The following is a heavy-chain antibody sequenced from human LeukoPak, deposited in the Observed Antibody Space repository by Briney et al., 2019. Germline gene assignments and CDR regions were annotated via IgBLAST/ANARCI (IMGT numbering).Heavy chain of an antibody. CDR2: INSDSNYI. J-gene: IGHJ6*03. CDR1: GFTFSSYS. Sequence: GGSLRLSCAASGFTFSSYSMNWVRQAPGKGLEWVSSINSDSNYIYYADSVKGRFTISRDAKNSVYLQMNSLRAEDTALYYCARNSGAGYYFYMDVWGKGTAVTVSS. V-gene: IGHV3-21*04. CDR3: ARNSGAGYYFYMDV. D-gene: IGHD3-10*01.